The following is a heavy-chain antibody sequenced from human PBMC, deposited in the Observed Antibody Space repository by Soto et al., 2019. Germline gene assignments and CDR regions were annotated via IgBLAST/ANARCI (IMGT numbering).Heavy chain of an antibody. D-gene: IGHD5-12*01. CDR1: GFTFDDYT. V-gene: IGHV3-43*01. Sequence: EVQLVESGGVVVQPGGSLRLSCAASGFTFDDYTMHWVRQAPGKGLEWVSLISWDGGSTYYADSVKGRFTISRDNSKNSMYLQMNSLRTEDTALYYCAKATRGYSGYPPQNYGDYVFPDAFDIWGQGTMVTVSS. CDR3: AKATRGYSGYPPQNYGDYVFPDAFDI. J-gene: IGHJ3*02. CDR2: ISWDGGST.